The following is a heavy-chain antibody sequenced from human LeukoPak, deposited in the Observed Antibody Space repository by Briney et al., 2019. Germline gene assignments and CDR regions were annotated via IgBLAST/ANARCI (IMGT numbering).Heavy chain of an antibody. V-gene: IGHV3-21*01. J-gene: IGHJ4*02. D-gene: IGHD3-3*01. Sequence: GGSLRLSCAASGFTFSSYSMNWVRQAPGKGLEWVSSISSSSSYTYYADSVKGRFTISRDNAKNSLYLQMNSLRAEDTAVYYCARYYDFWSGYYPFDYWGQGTLVTVSS. CDR3: ARYYDFWSGYYPFDY. CDR1: GFTFSSYS. CDR2: ISSSSSYT.